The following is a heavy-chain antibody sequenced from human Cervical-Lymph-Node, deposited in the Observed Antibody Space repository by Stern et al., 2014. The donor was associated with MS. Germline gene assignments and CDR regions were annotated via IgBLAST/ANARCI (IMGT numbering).Heavy chain of an antibody. V-gene: IGHV3-11*06. CDR3: ARVHYDGSAYYPFDY. CDR2: ISSSSSYT. D-gene: IGHD3-22*01. Sequence: VQLVASGGGLVKPGGSLRLSCVASGFTFSDHYMSWIRQAPGKGLEWVSYISSSSSYTRYAVSVKGRFSISRDNAKDSLYLQMNSLRAEDTAVYYCARVHYDGSAYYPFDYWGQGTLVTVSS. CDR1: GFTFSDHY. J-gene: IGHJ4*02.